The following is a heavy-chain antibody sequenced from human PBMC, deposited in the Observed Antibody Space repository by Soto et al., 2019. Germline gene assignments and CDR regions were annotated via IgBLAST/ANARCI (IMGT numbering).Heavy chain of an antibody. Sequence: QPGGSLRLSCAASGFTFDDYAMHWVRQAPGKGLEWVSGISWNSGSIGYADSVKGRFTISRDNAKNSLYLQMNSLRAEDTALYYCAKDIDDFWSGSHRLDYWGQGTLVTVSS. CDR2: ISWNSGSI. D-gene: IGHD3-3*01. CDR1: GFTFDDYA. CDR3: AKDIDDFWSGSHRLDY. V-gene: IGHV3-9*01. J-gene: IGHJ4*02.